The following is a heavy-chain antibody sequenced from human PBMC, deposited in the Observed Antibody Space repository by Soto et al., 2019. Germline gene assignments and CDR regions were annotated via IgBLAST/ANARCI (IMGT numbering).Heavy chain of an antibody. Sequence: ASVKVSCKASGYTFTSYGISWVRQAPGQGLGWMGWISAYNGNTNYAQKLQGRVTMTTDTSTSTAYMELRSLRSDDTAVYYCARHCSGGSCYLYYFDYWGQGTLVNVSS. D-gene: IGHD2-15*01. J-gene: IGHJ4*02. V-gene: IGHV1-18*01. CDR2: ISAYNGNT. CDR1: GYTFTSYG. CDR3: ARHCSGGSCYLYYFDY.